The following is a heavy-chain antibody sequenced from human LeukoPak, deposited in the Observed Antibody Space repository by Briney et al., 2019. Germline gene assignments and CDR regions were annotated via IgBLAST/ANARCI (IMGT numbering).Heavy chain of an antibody. V-gene: IGHV4-39*01. CDR2: IYYSGST. CDR3: ARAHSIASYYYGVDV. D-gene: IGHD2/OR15-2a*01. CDR1: GGSISSSSYY. Sequence: TSETLSLTCTVSGGSISSSSYYWGWIRQPPGKGLEWIGSIYYSGSTYYNPSLKSRVTISVDTSKNQFSLKLSSVTAADTAVYYCARAHSIASYYYGVDVWGQGTTVTVSS. J-gene: IGHJ6*02.